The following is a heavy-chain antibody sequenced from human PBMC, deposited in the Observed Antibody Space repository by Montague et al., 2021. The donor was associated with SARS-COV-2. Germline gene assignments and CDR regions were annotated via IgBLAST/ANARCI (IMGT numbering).Heavy chain of an antibody. J-gene: IGHJ5*02. CDR2: INHSGST. D-gene: IGHD3-22*01. CDR1: GGSVSDYY. V-gene: IGHV4-34*01. CDR3: ARGPRITMIVVVITDIWFDP. Sequence: SETLSLTCAVYGGSVSDYYWCWIRKPPGKGLEWIGVINHSGSTNXXPSLKSRVTTSVDTSKNQFSLKLTSVTAADTAVYYCARGPRITMIVVVITDIWFDPWGQGTLVTVSS.